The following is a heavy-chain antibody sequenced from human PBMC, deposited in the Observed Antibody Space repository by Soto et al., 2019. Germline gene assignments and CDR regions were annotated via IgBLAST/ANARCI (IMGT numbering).Heavy chain of an antibody. V-gene: IGHV3-23*01. D-gene: IGHD5-18*01. CDR1: GCTFSSYA. Sequence: PVGSLRLSCAASGCTFSSYAMSWVRQAPGKWLEWVSAISGSGSSTYYADSVKGRSTISRDNSNNTLYLQMNRLSAEDTAVYYCAKEKLSNTPTNYHSYGMDVWGQGTTVTVSS. J-gene: IGHJ6*02. CDR3: AKEKLSNTPTNYHSYGMDV. CDR2: ISGSGSST.